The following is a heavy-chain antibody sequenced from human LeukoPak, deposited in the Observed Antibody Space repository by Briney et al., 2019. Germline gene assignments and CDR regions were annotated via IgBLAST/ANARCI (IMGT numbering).Heavy chain of an antibody. V-gene: IGHV4-30-4*01. CDR1: GGSISSGDYY. CDR3: VRGGNTRYCSSTSCYMRYNWFDP. Sequence: SETLSLTCSVSGGSISSGDYYWSRIRQPPGKGLEWIGYIHYSGSTYYNPSLKSRVTISVDTSKNQFSLKLTSVTAADTAVYYCVRGGNTRYCSSTSCYMRYNWFDPWGRGTLVTVSS. D-gene: IGHD2-2*01. CDR2: IHYSGST. J-gene: IGHJ5*02.